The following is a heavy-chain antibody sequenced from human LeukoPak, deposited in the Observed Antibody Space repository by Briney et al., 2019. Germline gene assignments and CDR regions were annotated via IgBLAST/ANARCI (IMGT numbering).Heavy chain of an antibody. CDR1: GGSFSGYY. J-gene: IGHJ4*02. CDR3: ARECSTSCYDY. Sequence: SETLSLTCAVYGGSFSGYYWSWIRQPPGKGLEWIGEINHSGSTNYNPSLKSRVTISVDTSKNQFSLKLSSVTAADTAVYYCARECSTSCYDYWGQGTLVTVSS. CDR2: INHSGST. D-gene: IGHD2-2*01. V-gene: IGHV4-34*01.